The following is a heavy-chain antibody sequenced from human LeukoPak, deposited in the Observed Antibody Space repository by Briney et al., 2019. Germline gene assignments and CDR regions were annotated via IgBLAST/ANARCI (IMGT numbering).Heavy chain of an antibody. D-gene: IGHD4-17*01. CDR2: ISSSSSYI. V-gene: IGHV3-21*01. Sequence: GGSLRLSCAASGFTFSSYSMNWVRQAPGKGLEWVSSISSSSSYIYYADSVKGRFTISRDNAKNSLYLQMNSLRAEDTAVYYCARVSQATVTTLRLDYWGQGTLVTVSS. CDR3: ARVSQATVTTLRLDY. J-gene: IGHJ4*02. CDR1: GFTFSSYS.